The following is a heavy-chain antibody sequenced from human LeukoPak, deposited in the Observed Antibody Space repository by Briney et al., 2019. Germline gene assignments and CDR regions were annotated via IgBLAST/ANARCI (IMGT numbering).Heavy chain of an antibody. Sequence: SETLSLTCTVSGGSISSYYWSWIRQPPGKGLEWIGYIYYSGSTNYNPSLKSRVTISVDTSKNQFSLKLSSVTAEDTAVYYCARRLYYYDSSGEANWFDPWGQGTLVTVSS. CDR2: IYYSGST. V-gene: IGHV4-59*08. CDR1: GGSISSYY. J-gene: IGHJ5*02. D-gene: IGHD3-22*01. CDR3: ARRLYYYDSSGEANWFDP.